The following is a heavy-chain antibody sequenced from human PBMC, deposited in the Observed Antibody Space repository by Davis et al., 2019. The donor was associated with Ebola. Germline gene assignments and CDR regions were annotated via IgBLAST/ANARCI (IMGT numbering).Heavy chain of an antibody. CDR1: GFTFRTYA. CDR2: VSGSGTTT. Sequence: GESLKISCAASGFTFRTYAMNWVRQAPGKGLEWVSAVSGSGTTTSYADSVKGRFTISRDNSKNTLYLQMNSLRAEDTAVYYCARGVVGATLHWGQGTLVTVSS. D-gene: IGHD1-26*01. J-gene: IGHJ4*02. CDR3: ARGVVGATLH. V-gene: IGHV3-23*01.